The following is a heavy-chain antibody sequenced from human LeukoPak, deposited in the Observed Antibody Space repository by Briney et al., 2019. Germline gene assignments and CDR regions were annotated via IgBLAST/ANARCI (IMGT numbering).Heavy chain of an antibody. J-gene: IGHJ4*02. CDR3: ARGRRITAAGNYFDY. V-gene: IGHV1-2*02. D-gene: IGHD6-13*01. CDR2: INPNSGGT. CDR1: GYTFTGYY. Sequence: ASVKVSCKASGYTFTGYYMHWVRQAPGQGLEWMGWINPNSGGTNYAQKFQGRVTMTRDTSISTAYMELSRLRSDDTAVYYCARGRRITAAGNYFDYWGQGTLVTVSS.